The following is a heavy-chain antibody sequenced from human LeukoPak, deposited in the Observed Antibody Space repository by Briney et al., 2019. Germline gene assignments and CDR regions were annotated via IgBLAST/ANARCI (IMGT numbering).Heavy chain of an antibody. V-gene: IGHV3-43*01. CDR3: AKDMDKDTVTNPDY. D-gene: IGHD4-17*01. CDR2: ISWDGGST. Sequence: PGGSLRLSCAASGFTFDDYTMHWVRQAPGKGLEWVSLISWDGGSTYYADSVKGRFTISRDNSKNSLYLQMNSLRTEDTALYYCAKDMDKDTVTNPDYWGQGTLVTVSS. J-gene: IGHJ4*02. CDR1: GFTFDDYT.